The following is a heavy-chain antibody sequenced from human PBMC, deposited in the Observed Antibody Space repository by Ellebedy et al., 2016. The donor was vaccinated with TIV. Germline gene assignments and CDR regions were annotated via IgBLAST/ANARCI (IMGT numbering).Heavy chain of an antibody. Sequence: SVKVSXXASGGTFSSYAISWVRQAPGQGLEWMGGIIPILGIANYAQKFQGRVTITADKSTSTAYMELSSLRSEDTAVYYCARDRDIVVVVAAPYYYYGMDVWGQGTTVTVSS. D-gene: IGHD2-15*01. CDR2: IIPILGIA. V-gene: IGHV1-69*10. CDR3: ARDRDIVVVVAAPYYYYGMDV. CDR1: GGTFSSYA. J-gene: IGHJ6*02.